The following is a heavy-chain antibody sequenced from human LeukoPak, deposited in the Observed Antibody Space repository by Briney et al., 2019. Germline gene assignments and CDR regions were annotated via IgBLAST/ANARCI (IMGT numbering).Heavy chain of an antibody. V-gene: IGHV1-18*01. D-gene: IGHD3-10*01. J-gene: IGHJ6*02. CDR2: ISAYNGNT. CDR3: ARITMVRGVIITYGMDV. Sequence: ASVKVSCKASGYTFTSYGISWVRQAPGQGLEWMGWISAYNGNTHYAQKLQGRVTMTTDTSTSTAYMELRSLRSDDTAVYYCARITMVRGVIITYGMDVWGQGTTVTVSS. CDR1: GYTFTSYG.